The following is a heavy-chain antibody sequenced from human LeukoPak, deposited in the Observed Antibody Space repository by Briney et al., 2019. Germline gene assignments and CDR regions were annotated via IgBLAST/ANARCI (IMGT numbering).Heavy chain of an antibody. CDR2: IYYSGST. V-gene: IGHV4-39*01. CDR1: GGSISSSSYY. J-gene: IGHJ4*02. CDR3: ARLGASGSYVDY. Sequence: SEPLSLPFTVSGGSISSSSYYWGWIRPRPGKGLEWIGSIYYSGSTYYNPSLKSRVTISVDTSKNQFSLKLSSVTAADTAVYYCARLGASGSYVDYWGQGTLVTVSS. D-gene: IGHD1-26*01.